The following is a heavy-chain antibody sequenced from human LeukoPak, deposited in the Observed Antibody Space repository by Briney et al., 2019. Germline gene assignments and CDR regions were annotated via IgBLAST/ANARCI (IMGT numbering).Heavy chain of an antibody. V-gene: IGHV4-59*01. CDR3: ASMQGDCSSTSCYLAY. CDR1: GGSMRGYS. Sequence: PSEPLSLTCAVSGGSMRGYSWSWIRQTPGRGLEWLGDISKSGRTRYNPSLENEVTISLDTSKNQFSLKLSSVTAADTAVYYCASMQGDCSSTSCYLAYWGQGTLVTVSS. D-gene: IGHD2-2*01. J-gene: IGHJ4*02. CDR2: ISKSGRT.